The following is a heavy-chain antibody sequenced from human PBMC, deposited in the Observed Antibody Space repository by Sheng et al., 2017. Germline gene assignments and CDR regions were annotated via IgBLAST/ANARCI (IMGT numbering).Heavy chain of an antibody. V-gene: IGHV3-48*03. CDR3: ARGRWLHSRSYYFDS. CDR2: ITTSGSMI. CDR1: GFSFKDYE. Sequence: EVQLVESGGHLVQPGGSLRLSCVASGFSFKDYEMNWVRQAPGKGLEWLSYITTSGSMIKYADSVQGRFTISRDDAKNTLNLQMTGLRVDDTGVYYCARGRWLHSRSYYFDSWGQGTLVTVSS. J-gene: IGHJ4*02. D-gene: IGHD3-10*01.